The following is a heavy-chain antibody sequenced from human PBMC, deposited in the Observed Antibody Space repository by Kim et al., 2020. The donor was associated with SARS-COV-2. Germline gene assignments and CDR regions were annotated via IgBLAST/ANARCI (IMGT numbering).Heavy chain of an antibody. CDR2: ISWNSGSI. J-gene: IGHJ6*02. V-gene: IGHV3-9*01. CDR1: GFTFDDYA. Sequence: GGSLRLSCAASGFTFDDYAMHWVRQAPGKGLEWVSGISWNSGSIGYADSVKGRFTISRDNAKNSLYLQMNSLRAEDTALYYCAKDMANNIAAEPYYYYGMDVWGQGTTVTVSS. D-gene: IGHD6-13*01. CDR3: AKDMANNIAAEPYYYYGMDV.